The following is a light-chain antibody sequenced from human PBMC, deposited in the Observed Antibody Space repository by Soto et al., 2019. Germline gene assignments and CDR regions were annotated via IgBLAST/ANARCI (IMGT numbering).Light chain of an antibody. CDR2: GAS. J-gene: IGKJ3*01. Sequence: EIVLTQSPGTLSLSPGERATLYCRASQSVGSNYLAWYQQKPGQAPRVLIYGASSRATGIPDRFSGSGSGADFTLTISRLEPEDFAVYYCQQDNTSPFTFGPGTKVDIK. CDR1: QSVGSNY. V-gene: IGKV3-20*01. CDR3: QQDNTSPFT.